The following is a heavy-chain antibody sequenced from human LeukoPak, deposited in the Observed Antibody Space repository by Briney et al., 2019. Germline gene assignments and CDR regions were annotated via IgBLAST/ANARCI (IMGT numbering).Heavy chain of an antibody. Sequence: GGSLRLSCAASGFTVSSNYMSWVRQAPGKGLEWVSVIYSGGSTYYADSVKGRFTISRDNSKNTLYLQMNSLRAEDTAVYYCARLEGNSGSFSYYFDYWGQGTLVTVPS. J-gene: IGHJ4*02. CDR1: GFTVSSNY. D-gene: IGHD1-26*01. CDR2: IYSGGST. CDR3: ARLEGNSGSFSYYFDY. V-gene: IGHV3-66*04.